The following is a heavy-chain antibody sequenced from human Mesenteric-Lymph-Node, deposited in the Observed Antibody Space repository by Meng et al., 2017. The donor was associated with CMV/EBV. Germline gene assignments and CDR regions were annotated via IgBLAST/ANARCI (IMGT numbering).Heavy chain of an antibody. J-gene: IGHJ4*02. CDR2: ISWNGGST. CDR3: ARDGKWLLYEDY. Sequence: GGSLRLSCAASGFTFDDYGMSWVRQAPGKGLEWVSGISWNGGSTVYADSVKGRFTISKDNAKNSLYLQMNSLRAEDTAFYYCARDGKWLLYEDYWGQGTLVTVSS. D-gene: IGHD3-3*01. V-gene: IGHV3-20*04. CDR1: GFTFDDYG.